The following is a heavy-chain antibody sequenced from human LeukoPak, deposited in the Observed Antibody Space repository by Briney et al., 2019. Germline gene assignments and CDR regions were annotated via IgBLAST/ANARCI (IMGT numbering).Heavy chain of an antibody. CDR3: ARDLVDSGAFDI. CDR2: IIPIFGTA. CDR1: GGTFISYA. J-gene: IGHJ3*02. V-gene: IGHV1-69*01. Sequence: SVKVSCKASGGTFISYAISWVRQAPGQGLEWMGGIIPIFGTANYAQRFQGRVTITADESTSTAYMELSSLRSEDTDVYYCARDLVDSGAFDIWGQGTMVTVSS. D-gene: IGHD5-18*01.